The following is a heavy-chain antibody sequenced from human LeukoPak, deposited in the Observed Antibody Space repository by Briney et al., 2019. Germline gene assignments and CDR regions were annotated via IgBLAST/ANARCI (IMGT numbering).Heavy chain of an antibody. V-gene: IGHV3-30*03. D-gene: IGHD3-22*01. CDR1: GFTFRSYA. Sequence: PGGSLRLSCAASGFTFRSYAMHWVRQAPGKGLQWVAVISSDGSDKYYADSVKGRFTISRDNSKNTLYLQMNSLRAEDTAVYYCASGYYDSSGPLDYWGQGTLVTVSS. CDR2: ISSDGSDK. J-gene: IGHJ4*02. CDR3: ASGYYDSSGPLDY.